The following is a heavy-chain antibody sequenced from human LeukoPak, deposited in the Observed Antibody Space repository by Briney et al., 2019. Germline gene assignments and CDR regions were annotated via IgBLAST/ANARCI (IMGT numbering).Heavy chain of an antibody. CDR1: GFTFSRYW. J-gene: IGHJ5*02. CDR3: ARGYLYYYDSSGYPNWFDP. V-gene: IGHV3-23*01. D-gene: IGHD3-22*01. CDR2: ISGSGGST. Sequence: GGSLRLSCAASGFTFSRYWMSWVRQAPGKGLEWVSAISGSGGSTYYADSVKGRFTISRDNSKNTLYLQMNSLRAEDTAVYYCARGYLYYYDSSGYPNWFDPWGQGTLVTVSS.